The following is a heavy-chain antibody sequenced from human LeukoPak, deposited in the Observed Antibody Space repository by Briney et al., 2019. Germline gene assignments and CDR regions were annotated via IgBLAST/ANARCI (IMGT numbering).Heavy chain of an antibody. J-gene: IGHJ4*02. Sequence: GGSLRLSCAASGFTFSSYAMHWVRQAPGKGLEWVAVISYDGSNKYYADSEKGRFTISRDNSKNTLYLQLNSLRVEDTAVYYCARTRDYSLDSWGQGTLVTVSS. CDR1: GFTFSSYA. CDR3: ARTRDYSLDS. CDR2: ISYDGSNK. V-gene: IGHV3-30*14. D-gene: IGHD2-15*01.